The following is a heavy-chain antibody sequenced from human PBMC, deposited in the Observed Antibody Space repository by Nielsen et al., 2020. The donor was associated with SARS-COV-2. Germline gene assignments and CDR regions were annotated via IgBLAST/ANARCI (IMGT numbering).Heavy chain of an antibody. Sequence: ASVKVSCKASGYTFTGYYMHWVRQAPGQGLEWMGRINPNSGGTNYAQKFQGRVTMTRDTSISTAYMELSRLRSDDTAVYYCARVYYDSSYGMDVWGQGTTVTVSS. CDR1: GYTFTGYY. V-gene: IGHV1-2*06. J-gene: IGHJ6*02. CDR2: INPNSGGT. D-gene: IGHD3-22*01. CDR3: ARVYYDSSYGMDV.